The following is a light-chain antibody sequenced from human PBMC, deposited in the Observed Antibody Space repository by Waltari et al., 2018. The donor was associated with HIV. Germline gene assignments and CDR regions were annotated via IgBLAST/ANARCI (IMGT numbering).Light chain of an antibody. CDR2: RHN. V-gene: IGLV1-47*01. J-gene: IGLJ3*02. CDR3: AAWDDTRGGLWV. CDR1: SSNIVSNY. Sequence: QSVLTQPPPTSGTPGQRVPISSFGTSSNIVSNYVYWYQPLPGTATKLRIYRHNQRPSGVPDRFSGSKSGTSASLAISGLRSEDEGDYSCAAWDDTRGGLWVFGGGTKVTVL.